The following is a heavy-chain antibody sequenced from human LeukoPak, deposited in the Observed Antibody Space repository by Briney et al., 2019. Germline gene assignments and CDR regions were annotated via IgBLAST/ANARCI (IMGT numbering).Heavy chain of an antibody. J-gene: IGHJ4*02. CDR2: INPNSGGT. Sequence: ASVTVSCRASGYTFTGYYMHWVRQAPGQGLEWMGWINPNSGGTNYAQKFQGRVTMTRDTSISTAYMELSRLRSDDTAVYYCAFSGGSCDSIDYWGQGTLVTVSS. CDR3: AFSGGSCDSIDY. V-gene: IGHV1-2*02. D-gene: IGHD2-15*01. CDR1: GYTFTGYY.